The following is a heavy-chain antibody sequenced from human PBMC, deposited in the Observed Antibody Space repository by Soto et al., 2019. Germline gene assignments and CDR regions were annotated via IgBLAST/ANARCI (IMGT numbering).Heavy chain of an antibody. V-gene: IGHV3-23*01. CDR2: ISGGGST. J-gene: IGHJ4*02. CDR3: ARQKGDIVARHTDH. CDR1: GFTFSGSA. D-gene: IGHD5-12*01. Sequence: EVQLSESGGGLVQPGGSLRLSCGGAGFTFSGSAVSWVRQAPGRGLEWVSGISGGGSTEYADSVKGRFGISRDNSKDTVYLYMNSLRDDDTAVYYCARQKGDIVARHTDHWGQGILVTVSS.